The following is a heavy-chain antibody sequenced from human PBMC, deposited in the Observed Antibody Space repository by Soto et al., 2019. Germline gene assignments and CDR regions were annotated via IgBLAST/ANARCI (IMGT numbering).Heavy chain of an antibody. D-gene: IGHD6-19*01. CDR3: ARVRERGWVDY. J-gene: IGHJ4*02. V-gene: IGHV1-69*02. Sequence: QVQLVQSGAEVKKPGSSVKVSCKASGGTFSSYTISWVRQAPGQGLEWMGWIIPILGIANYAQKFQGRVTITADKCTSTAYMELSSLRSEDTAVYYCARVRERGWVDYWGQGTLVTVSS. CDR2: IIPILGIA. CDR1: GGTFSSYT.